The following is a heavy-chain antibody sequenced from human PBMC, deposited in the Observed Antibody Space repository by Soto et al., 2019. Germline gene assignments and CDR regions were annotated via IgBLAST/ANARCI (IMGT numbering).Heavy chain of an antibody. CDR1: GFTFSSYV. V-gene: IGHV3-30-3*01. CDR3: ARDVMTSVAEDY. J-gene: IGHJ4*02. D-gene: IGHD4-17*01. Sequence: PGGSLRLSCAASGFTFSSYVMHWVRQAPGKGLEWVAMISNDGSNKNYVDSVKGRFTISRDNSKDTLYLQMNSLRGDDTAVYYCARDVMTSVAEDYWGQGTKVTVSS. CDR2: ISNDGSNK.